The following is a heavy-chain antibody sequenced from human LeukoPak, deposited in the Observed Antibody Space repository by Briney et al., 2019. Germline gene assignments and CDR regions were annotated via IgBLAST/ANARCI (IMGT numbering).Heavy chain of an antibody. D-gene: IGHD6-19*01. CDR3: VKEASRIAVALDY. J-gene: IGHJ4*02. CDR1: GFTFSSYA. CDR2: ISSNGGST. V-gene: IGHV3-64D*09. Sequence: GGSLRLSCSASGFTFSSYAMHWVRQAPGKGLEYVSAISSNGGSTYYADSVKGRFTISRDNSKNTLYLQMSSLRAEDTALYYCVKEASRIAVALDYWGQGTLVTVSS.